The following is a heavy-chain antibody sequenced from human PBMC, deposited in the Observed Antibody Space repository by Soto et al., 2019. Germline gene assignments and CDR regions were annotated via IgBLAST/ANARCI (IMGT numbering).Heavy chain of an antibody. CDR1: GGSISSGGYS. J-gene: IGHJ6*02. CDR2: INHSGST. Sequence: SETLSLTCAVSGGSISSGGYSWSWIRQSPGKGLEWIGEINHSGSTNYNPSLKSRVTISVDTSKNQFSLKLSSVTAADTAVYYCVRVSGIYYYGMDVWGQGTTVTVSS. D-gene: IGHD3-10*01. CDR3: VRVSGIYYYGMDV. V-gene: IGHV4-30-2*06.